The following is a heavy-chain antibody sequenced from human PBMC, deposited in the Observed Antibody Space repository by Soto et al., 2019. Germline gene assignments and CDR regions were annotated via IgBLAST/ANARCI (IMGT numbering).Heavy chain of an antibody. CDR1: GYTFTSYY. Sequence: GASVKVSCKASGYTFTSYYMHWVRQAPGQGLEWMGMINPSGGSTSSAQKFQGRVTMTRDTSTSTVYMELSSLRSEDTAVYYCARDVSMIVVVPTRTFDYWGQGTLVTVS. D-gene: IGHD3-22*01. J-gene: IGHJ4*02. CDR3: ARDVSMIVVVPTRTFDY. CDR2: INPSGGST. V-gene: IGHV1-46*01.